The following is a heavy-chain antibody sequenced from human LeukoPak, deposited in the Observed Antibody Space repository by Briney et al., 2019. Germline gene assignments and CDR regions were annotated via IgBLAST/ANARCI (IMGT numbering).Heavy chain of an antibody. J-gene: IGHJ4*02. V-gene: IGHV3-48*02. CDR2: ISSTSSTI. CDR3: ARDYVWAYDY. D-gene: IGHD3-10*02. CDR1: GFTFSSYS. Sequence: PGGSLRLSCAASGFTFSSYSMNWVRQAPGKGLEWVSYISSTSSTIYYADSVKGRFIISRDNAKKSLFLQMNSLRDDDTAVYFCARDYVWAYDYWGQGTLVTVSS.